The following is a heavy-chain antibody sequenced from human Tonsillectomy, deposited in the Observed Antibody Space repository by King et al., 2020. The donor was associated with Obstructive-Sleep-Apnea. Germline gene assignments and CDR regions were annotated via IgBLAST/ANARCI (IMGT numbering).Heavy chain of an antibody. CDR1: GGTFIRHG. Sequence: QLVQSGAEEKKPGSSVRVSCKASGGTFIRHGISWVRQAPGQGLEWMGGIIIISTTSYYGQKFHGRVTITADESTSTAYMEVSRLRSEDTAIYYCARWETSIYYFDYWGQGTLVTVSS. CDR2: IIIISTTS. D-gene: IGHD1-26*01. J-gene: IGHJ4*02. V-gene: IGHV1-69*01. CDR3: ARWETSIYYFDY.